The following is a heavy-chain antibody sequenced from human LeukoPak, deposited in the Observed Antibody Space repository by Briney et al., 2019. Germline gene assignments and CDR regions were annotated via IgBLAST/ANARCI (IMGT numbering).Heavy chain of an antibody. CDR1: GFTFSTYG. V-gene: IGHV3-30*18. D-gene: IGHD3-10*01. J-gene: IGHJ4*02. CDR3: AKDYITRVRGVRRWGHDF. Sequence: PRRSLRLSCAASGFTFSTYGMHWVRQAPGKGLEWVAVISYDGNDEYYAESVKGRFTISRDNSKNTLYLQMNSLRAEDTAVYYCAKDYITRVRGVRRWGHDFWGQGTLVTLSS. CDR2: ISYDGNDE.